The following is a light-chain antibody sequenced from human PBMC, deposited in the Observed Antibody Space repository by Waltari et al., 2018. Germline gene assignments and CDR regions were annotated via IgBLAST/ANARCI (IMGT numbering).Light chain of an antibody. CDR2: CAP. V-gene: IGKV3-15*01. Sequence: EIVMTQSPATLSVSPGERATLSCRASQSVSSNLAWYQQKPGQAPRLLIYCAPTRATGIPARFSGSGSGTEVSLTISSVQSEDFAVYYCQQYHNWPPLTFGGGTKVEIK. J-gene: IGKJ4*01. CDR3: QQYHNWPPLT. CDR1: QSVSSN.